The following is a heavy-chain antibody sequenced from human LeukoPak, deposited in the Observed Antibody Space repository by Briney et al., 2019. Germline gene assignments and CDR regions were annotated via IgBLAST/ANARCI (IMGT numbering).Heavy chain of an antibody. CDR3: VRSPDCSSTSCYGYYFDY. J-gene: IGHJ4*02. D-gene: IGHD2-2*01. CDR2: IYYDGTT. Sequence: ASETLSLTCTVSGDSIGSTYYYWGWIRQPPGKGLEWIGTIYYDGTTYYNPSLKSRVTISVDTSKNQFSLKLSSVTAADAAVYYCVRSPDCSSTSCYGYYFDYWGQGTLVTVSS. V-gene: IGHV4-39*07. CDR1: GDSIGSTYYY.